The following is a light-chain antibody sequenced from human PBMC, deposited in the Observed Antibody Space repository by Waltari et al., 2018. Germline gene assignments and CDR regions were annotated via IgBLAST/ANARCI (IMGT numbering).Light chain of an antibody. Sequence: DIQLTQSPSSRSASVGARVIITCRARQGISTHLAWYQEKTGKAPKLQIYTASTLQRGAPSRFSGIGAGTEFTLTSSSLQPEDFASYYRQKRNNYPITFGQGTRLEI. CDR1: QGISTH. V-gene: IGKV1-9*01. CDR3: QKRNNYPIT. CDR2: TAS. J-gene: IGKJ5*01.